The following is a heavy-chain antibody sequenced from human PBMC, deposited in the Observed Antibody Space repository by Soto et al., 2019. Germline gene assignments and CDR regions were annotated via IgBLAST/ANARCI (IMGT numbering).Heavy chain of an antibody. CDR3: ARRWGTYFDF. CDR2: IYYSGSN. V-gene: IGHV4-59*01. D-gene: IGHD7-27*01. CDR1: GGSISSYY. Sequence: QVQLQESGPGLVKPSETLSLTCTVSGGSISSYYWSWIRQPPGKGLEWIGNIYYSGSNDYDPSLKSRVTLSVDTSKEQFSLKLSSVTAADTAVYYCARRWGTYFDFWGQGTLVTVSS. J-gene: IGHJ4*02.